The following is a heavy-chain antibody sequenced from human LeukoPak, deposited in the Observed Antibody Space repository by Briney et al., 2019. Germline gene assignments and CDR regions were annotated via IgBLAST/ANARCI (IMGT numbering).Heavy chain of an antibody. V-gene: IGHV3-7*01. CDR3: ATERAGERPRPLLSYYYMDV. D-gene: IGHD3-16*01. CDR2: IEQDGSEK. CDR1: GFTFSSYR. Sequence: GGSLRLSCAASGFTFSSYRMSWVRQAPGKGLEWVANIEQDGSEKHYVDSVKGRFTISRDNAKNSLYLQMNSLRAEDTAVYYCATERAGERPRPLLSYYYMDVWGKGTTVTISS. J-gene: IGHJ6*03.